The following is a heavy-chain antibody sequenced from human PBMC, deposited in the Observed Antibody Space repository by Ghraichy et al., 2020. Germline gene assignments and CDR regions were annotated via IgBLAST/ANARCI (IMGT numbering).Heavy chain of an antibody. D-gene: IGHD2-8*01. CDR3: ARDLGSNGNFYPFY. CDR1: GYSISSGYY. Sequence: SETLSLTCTVSGYSISSGYYWGWIRQPPGKGLEWIGSNHHSLSPYYNPSLKSRATISLDTSSNQFSLKLSSVTAADTAVYYCARDLGSNGNFYPFYWGQGTLVTVSS. CDR2: NHHSLSP. V-gene: IGHV4-38-2*02. J-gene: IGHJ4*02.